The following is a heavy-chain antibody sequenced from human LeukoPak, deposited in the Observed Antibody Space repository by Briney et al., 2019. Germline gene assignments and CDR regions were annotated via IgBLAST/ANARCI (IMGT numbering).Heavy chain of an antibody. V-gene: IGHV3-64*01. J-gene: IGHJ5*02. CDR3: ARDRLPGIAVAGFNWFDP. Sequence: GGSLRLSCAASGLTFSSYAMHWVRQAPGKGLEYVSAISSNGGSTYYANSVKGRFTISRDNSKNTLHLQMGSLRAEDMAVYYCARDRLPGIAVAGFNWFDPRGQGTLVTVSS. D-gene: IGHD6-19*01. CDR1: GLTFSSYA. CDR2: ISSNGGST.